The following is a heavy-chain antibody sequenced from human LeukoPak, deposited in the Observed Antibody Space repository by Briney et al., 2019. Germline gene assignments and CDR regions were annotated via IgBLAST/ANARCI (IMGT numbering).Heavy chain of an antibody. J-gene: IGHJ4*02. Sequence: SETLSLTCTVSGGSISSYYWSWIRQPAGKGLEWIGRIYTSGSTNYNPSLKSRVTMSVDTSKDQFSLKLSSVTAADTAVYYCARDSSGWSRNYGFDYWGQGTLVTVSS. D-gene: IGHD6-19*01. V-gene: IGHV4-4*07. CDR2: IYTSGST. CDR3: ARDSSGWSRNYGFDY. CDR1: GGSISSYY.